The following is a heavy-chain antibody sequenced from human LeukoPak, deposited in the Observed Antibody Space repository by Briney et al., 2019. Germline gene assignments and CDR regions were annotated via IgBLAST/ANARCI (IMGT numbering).Heavy chain of an antibody. J-gene: IGHJ4*02. D-gene: IGHD2-21*02. V-gene: IGHV4-31*03. CDR3: ARAMTSHYFDY. CDR1: GGSFSSGFY. CDR2: IYYSGGT. Sequence: SETLSLTCTVSGGSFSSGFYWSWIRQHPGKGLELIGYIYYSGGTCYNPSLKSRVSISLDTSKKQFSLKLSSVTVANMAVYYCARAMTSHYFDYWGQGTLVTVSS.